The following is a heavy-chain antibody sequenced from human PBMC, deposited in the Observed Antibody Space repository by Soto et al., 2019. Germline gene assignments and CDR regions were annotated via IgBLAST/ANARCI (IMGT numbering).Heavy chain of an antibody. Sequence: QVQLVESGGGVVQPGTSLRVSCVGSGFTFRSYVIHWVRQAPGKGLEWVALTSYDGRDKYYADSVRGRFTIYRDNYRNTVDLQMDSLKLEDTALYYCARWGTTGGLDVWGQGTLVSVSS. V-gene: IGHV3-30*19. D-gene: IGHD3-16*01. CDR3: ARWGTTGGLDV. J-gene: IGHJ1*01. CDR2: TSYDGRDK. CDR1: GFTFRSYV.